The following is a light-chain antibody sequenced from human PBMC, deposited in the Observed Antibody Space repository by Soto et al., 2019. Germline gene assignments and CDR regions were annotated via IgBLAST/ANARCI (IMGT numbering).Light chain of an antibody. CDR3: QQRSSSPFT. J-gene: IGKJ3*01. CDR2: ATS. V-gene: IGKV3-11*01. Sequence: EVVLTQSPATLSLSPGEGATLSCSASQSIGNYLAWYQQKPGQAPRLLIYATSNMATGIPARFSGSGSGTDFTLTIISLEPEDFAVYYCQQRSSSPFTFGPGTKVDIK. CDR1: QSIGNY.